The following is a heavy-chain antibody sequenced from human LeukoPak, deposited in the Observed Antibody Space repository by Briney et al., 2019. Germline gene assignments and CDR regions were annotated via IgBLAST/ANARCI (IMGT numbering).Heavy chain of an antibody. CDR3: ARVQSVVTRFDP. CDR2: MNPNSGNT. Sequence: ASVKVSCKASGYTFTSYDINWVRQATGQGLEWMGWMNPNSGNTGYAQKFQGRVTITRNTSISTAYMELSSLRSEDTAVYYCARVQSVVTRFDPWGQGTLVTVSS. J-gene: IGHJ5*02. D-gene: IGHD4-23*01. V-gene: IGHV1-8*03. CDR1: GYTFTSYD.